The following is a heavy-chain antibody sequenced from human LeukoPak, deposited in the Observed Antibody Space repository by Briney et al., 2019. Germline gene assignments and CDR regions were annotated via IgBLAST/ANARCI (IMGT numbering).Heavy chain of an antibody. CDR2: ISGSGGST. CDR3: AKDGNYYDSSGYYSPYYYYYMDV. CDR1: GFTFSSYA. J-gene: IGHJ6*03. V-gene: IGHV3-23*01. D-gene: IGHD3-22*01. Sequence: GGSLRLSCAASGFTFSSYAMSWVRQAPGKGLEWVSAISGSGGSTYYADSVKGRFTISRDNSKNTLYLQMNSLRAEDTAVYYCAKDGNYYDSSGYYSPYYYYYMDVWGKGTTVTVSS.